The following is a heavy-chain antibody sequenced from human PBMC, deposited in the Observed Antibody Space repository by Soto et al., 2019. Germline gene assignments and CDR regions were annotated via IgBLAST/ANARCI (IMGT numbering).Heavy chain of an antibody. V-gene: IGHV4-61*08. CDR1: GDSISSADYF. J-gene: IGHJ4*02. D-gene: IGHD3-16*01. CDR3: ARGGTRWTFRGGFDY. Sequence: SETLSLTCSVSGDSISSADYFWTWIRQSPGKGLEWMGYIFHSGSTNYNPSLKSRVTMSVDTSKNQFSLKLSSVTAVDTAVYYCARGGTRWTFRGGFDYWGQGTLVTVS. CDR2: IFHSGST.